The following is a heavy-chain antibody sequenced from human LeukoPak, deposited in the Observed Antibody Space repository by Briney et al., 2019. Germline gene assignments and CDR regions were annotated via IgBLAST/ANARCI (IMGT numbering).Heavy chain of an antibody. J-gene: IGHJ3*02. CDR2: ISAYNGNT. V-gene: IGHV1-18*01. CDR1: GYTFTSYG. Sequence: ASVKVSCKASGYTFTSYGISWVRQAPGQGLEWMGWISAYNGNTNYAQKLQGRVTMTTDTSTSTAYMELRSLRSDDTAVYYCARVQTGTTSRGAFDIWGQGTMVTVSS. D-gene: IGHD1-1*01. CDR3: ARVQTGTTSRGAFDI.